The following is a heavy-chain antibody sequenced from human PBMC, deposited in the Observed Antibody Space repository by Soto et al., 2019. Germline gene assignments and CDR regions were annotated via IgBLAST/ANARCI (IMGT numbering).Heavy chain of an antibody. CDR2: IYHSGST. V-gene: IGHV4-30-2*01. J-gene: IGHJ4*02. CDR1: GGSISSGGYS. Sequence: QLQLQESGSGLVKPSQTLSLTCAVSGGSISSGGYSWSWIRQPPGKGLEWIGYIYHSGSTYYNPSLKSRVTISVDRSKNQFSLKLSSVTAADTAVYYCAREAGLGSLRHFDYWGQGTLVTVSS. D-gene: IGHD1-26*01. CDR3: AREAGLGSLRHFDY.